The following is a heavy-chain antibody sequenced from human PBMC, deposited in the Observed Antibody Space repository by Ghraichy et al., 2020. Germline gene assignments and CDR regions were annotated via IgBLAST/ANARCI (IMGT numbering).Heavy chain of an antibody. V-gene: IGHV3-43*01. CDR3: AKEGSSTRPFDY. D-gene: IGHD2-2*01. Sequence: ETLSLTCAASGFSFDDYTMHWVRQGPGKGLEWVSLITWDGGTTYYADSVKGRFTISRDNSKNSLYLQMNSLKTEDTALYYCAKEGSSTRPFDYWGQGTLVTVSS. J-gene: IGHJ4*02. CDR2: ITWDGGTT. CDR1: GFSFDDYT.